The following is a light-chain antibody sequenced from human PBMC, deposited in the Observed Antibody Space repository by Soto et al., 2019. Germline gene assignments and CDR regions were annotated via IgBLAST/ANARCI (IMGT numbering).Light chain of an antibody. Sequence: QSVLTQPPSASGTPGQRVTISCSGSSSNIGTNAVNWCQQLPGTAPRLLIYSNDQRPPGVPDRFSGSKSGTSASLGISGLQSEDEADSFCAVWDDSLNGWVFGGGTKVTVL. V-gene: IGLV1-44*01. J-gene: IGLJ3*02. CDR2: SND. CDR3: AVWDDSLNGWV. CDR1: SSNIGTNA.